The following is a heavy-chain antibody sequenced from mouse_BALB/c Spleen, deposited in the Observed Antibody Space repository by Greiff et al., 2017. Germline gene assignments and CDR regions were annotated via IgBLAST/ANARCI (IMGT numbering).Heavy chain of an antibody. J-gene: IGHJ4*01. CDR1: GFTFSSFG. CDR3: AIIYYYGGGAMDY. D-gene: IGHD1-1*01. CDR2: ISSGSSTI. Sequence: EVKLVESGGGLVQPGGSRKLSCAASGFTFSSFGMHWVRQAPEKGLEWVAYISSGSSTIYYADTVKGRFTISRDNPKNTLFLQMTSLRSEDTAMYYCAIIYYYGGGAMDYWGQGTSVTVSS. V-gene: IGHV5-17*02.